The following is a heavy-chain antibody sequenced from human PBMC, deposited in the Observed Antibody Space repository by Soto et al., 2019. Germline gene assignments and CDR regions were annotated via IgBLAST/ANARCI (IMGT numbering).Heavy chain of an antibody. CDR1: GGSISSGGYS. Sequence: PSETLSLTCAVSGGSISSGGYSWSWIRQPPGKGLGWIGYIYHSGSTYYNPSLKSRVTISVDRSKNQFSLKLSSVTAADTAVYYCARGTIPVVPAASFDYWGQGTLVTVSS. V-gene: IGHV4-30-2*01. CDR3: ARGTIPVVPAASFDY. D-gene: IGHD2-2*01. J-gene: IGHJ4*02. CDR2: IYHSGST.